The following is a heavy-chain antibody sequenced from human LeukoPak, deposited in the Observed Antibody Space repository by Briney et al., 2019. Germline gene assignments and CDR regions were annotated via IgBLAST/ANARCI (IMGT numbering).Heavy chain of an antibody. D-gene: IGHD6-13*01. Sequence: ASVKVSCKASGYIFTSYDINWVRQATGQGLEWMGWMNPNSGNTGYAQKFRGRVTMTRNTSISTAYMELSSLRSEDTAVYYCARGTRSIAAAATPVYYFDYWGQGTLVTVSS. CDR1: GYIFTSYD. J-gene: IGHJ4*02. V-gene: IGHV1-8*01. CDR3: ARGTRSIAAAATPVYYFDY. CDR2: MNPNSGNT.